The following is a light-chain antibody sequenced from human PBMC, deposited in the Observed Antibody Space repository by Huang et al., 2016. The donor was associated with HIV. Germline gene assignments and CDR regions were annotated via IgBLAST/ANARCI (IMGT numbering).Light chain of an antibody. CDR3: QQSYNIPRT. Sequence: DIQMTQAPPSLSAAVGDRVIITCRASQIINKYLNWYQQMPGRVPKLLISGASSLQGGVSSRFSGSGSGTDFTLTIRDLQPEDTATYHCQQSYNIPRTFGQGTLLEI. J-gene: IGKJ2*01. CDR2: GAS. CDR1: QIINKY. V-gene: IGKV1-39*01.